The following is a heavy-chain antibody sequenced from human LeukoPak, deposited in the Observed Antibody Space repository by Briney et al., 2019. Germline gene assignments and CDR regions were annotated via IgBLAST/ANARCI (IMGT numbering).Heavy chain of an antibody. Sequence: SGGSLRLSCAASGFTFSSYAMSWVRQAPGKGLEWVSAISGSGGSTYYADSVKGRFTISRGNSKDTLYLQMNSLRAEDTAVYYCAKEGESIVGAGPDYWGQGTLVTVSS. CDR3: AKEGESIVGAGPDY. J-gene: IGHJ4*02. V-gene: IGHV3-23*01. CDR2: ISGSGGST. CDR1: GFTFSSYA. D-gene: IGHD1-26*01.